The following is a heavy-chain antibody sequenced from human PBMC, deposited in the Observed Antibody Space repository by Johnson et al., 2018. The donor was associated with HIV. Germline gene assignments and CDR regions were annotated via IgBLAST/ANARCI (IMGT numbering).Heavy chain of an antibody. V-gene: IGHV3-53*01. CDR2: IYSGGST. Sequence: VQLVESGGGLIQPGGSLRLSCAASGFTVSTNYMTWVRQAPGKGLEWVSVIYSGGSTYYADSVKGRLTISRDNAKNSLYLQMNSLRAEDTAVYFCARAINDAFDIWGQGTMVTVSP. CDR3: ARAINDAFDI. CDR1: GFTVSTNY. J-gene: IGHJ3*02.